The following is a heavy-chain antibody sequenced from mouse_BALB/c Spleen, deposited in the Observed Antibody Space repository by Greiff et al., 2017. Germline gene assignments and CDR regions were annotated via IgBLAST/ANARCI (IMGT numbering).Heavy chain of an antibody. Sequence: EVQGVESGGGLVKPGGSLKLSCAASGFTFSSYAMSWVRQTPEKRLEWVASISSGGSTYYPDSVKGRFTISRDNARNILYLQMSSLRSEDTAMYYCAREDYGYGWFAYWGQGTLVTVSA. CDR3: AREDYGYGWFAY. J-gene: IGHJ3*01. D-gene: IGHD1-2*01. V-gene: IGHV5-6-5*01. CDR2: ISSGGST. CDR1: GFTFSSYA.